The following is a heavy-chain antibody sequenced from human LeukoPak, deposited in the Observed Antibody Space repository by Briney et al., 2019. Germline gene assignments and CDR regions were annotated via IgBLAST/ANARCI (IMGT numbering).Heavy chain of an antibody. D-gene: IGHD1-26*01. Sequence: SETLSLTCTVSGGPISSYYWSWIRQTAGKGLEWVGRIYTSGSTNYNPSLKSRVTMSVDTSKNQFSLKLSSVTAADTAVYYCARARWGSGSYSALDYWGQGTLVTVSA. V-gene: IGHV4-4*07. CDR2: IYTSGST. J-gene: IGHJ4*02. CDR3: ARARWGSGSYSALDY. CDR1: GGPISSYY.